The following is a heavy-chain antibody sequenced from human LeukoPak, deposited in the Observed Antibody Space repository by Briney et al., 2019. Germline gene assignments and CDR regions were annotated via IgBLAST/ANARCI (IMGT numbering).Heavy chain of an antibody. D-gene: IGHD3-3*01. CDR3: ARGYDFWSANFYLDV. CDR2: AYYSGTT. Sequence: HPLETLSLTCTVSGAPFNSNSYYWGWIRQPPGKGLEWIGSAYYSGTTYYNTSLESRVTISLDRSSDQFSLRLTSVTAADTAVYYCARGYDFWSANFYLDVWGKGTTVTVSS. CDR1: GAPFNSNSYY. V-gene: IGHV4-39*07. J-gene: IGHJ6*03.